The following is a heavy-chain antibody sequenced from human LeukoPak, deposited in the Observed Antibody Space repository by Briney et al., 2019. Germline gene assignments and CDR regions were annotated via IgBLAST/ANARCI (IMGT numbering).Heavy chain of an antibody. CDR2: IIPIFGTA. CDR3: ASDYGAEGAFDI. CDR1: GGTFSSYA. J-gene: IGHJ3*02. Sequence: ASVKVSCKASGGTFSSYAISWVRQAPGQGLEWMGGIIPIFGTANYAQKLQGRVTMTTDTSTSTAYMELRSLRSDDTAVYYCASDYGAEGAFDIWGQGTMVTVSS. V-gene: IGHV1-69*05. D-gene: IGHD4-17*01.